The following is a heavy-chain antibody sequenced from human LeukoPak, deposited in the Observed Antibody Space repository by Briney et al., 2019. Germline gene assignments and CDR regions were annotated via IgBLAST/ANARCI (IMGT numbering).Heavy chain of an antibody. V-gene: IGHV4-59*01. J-gene: IGHJ4*02. Sequence: SETLSLTCTVSGGSISSYYWSWIRQPPGKGLEWIGYIYYSGSTNYNPSLKSRVTISVDTSKNQFSLKLSSVTAADTAVYYCARELHSSGWEYYFDYWGQGTLVTVSS. CDR3: ARELHSSGWEYYFDY. CDR2: IYYSGST. CDR1: GGSISSYY. D-gene: IGHD6-19*01.